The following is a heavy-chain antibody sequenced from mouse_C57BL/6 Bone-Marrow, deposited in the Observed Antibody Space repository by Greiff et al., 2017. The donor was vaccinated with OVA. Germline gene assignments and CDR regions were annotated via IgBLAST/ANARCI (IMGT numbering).Heavy chain of an antibody. Sequence: EVQRVESGAELVRPGASVKLSCTASGFNIKDDYMHWVKQRPEQGLEWIGWIDPENGDTEYASKFQGKATITADTSSNTAYLQLSSLTSEDTAVYYCTWTAQAYYFDYWGQGTTLTVSS. CDR3: TWTAQAYYFDY. J-gene: IGHJ2*01. CDR2: IDPENGDT. V-gene: IGHV14-4*01. D-gene: IGHD3-2*02. CDR1: GFNIKDDY.